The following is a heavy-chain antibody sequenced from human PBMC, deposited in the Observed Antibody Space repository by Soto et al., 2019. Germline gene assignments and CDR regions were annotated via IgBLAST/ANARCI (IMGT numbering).Heavy chain of an antibody. J-gene: IGHJ4*02. CDR1: AFTVRSNY. CDR3: ARDVMSVAGSADY. D-gene: IGHD6-19*01. CDR2: ISSDGGT. V-gene: IGHV3-53*05. Sequence: EVQLVETGGGLIQPGGSLRLSCAASAFTVRSNYMSWVRQAPGKGLVWVSTISSDGGTYYTDSVKGRFAISRDNSKNTLYLQMNSLTAEDTAVYYCARDVMSVAGSADYWGQGTLVTVSS.